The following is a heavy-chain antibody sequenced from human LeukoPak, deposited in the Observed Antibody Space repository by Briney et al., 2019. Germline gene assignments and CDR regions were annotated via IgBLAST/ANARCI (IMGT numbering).Heavy chain of an antibody. CDR3: ASTGYSSSWRPFDY. CDR2: IYHSGST. Sequence: PSQTLSLTSAVSGGSISSGGYSWSWIRQPPGKGLEWIGYIYHSGSTYYNPSLKSRVTISVDRSKNQFSLKLSSMTAADTAVYYCASTGYSSSWRPFDYWGQGTLVTVSS. V-gene: IGHV4-30-2*01. D-gene: IGHD6-13*01. CDR1: GGSISSGGYS. J-gene: IGHJ4*02.